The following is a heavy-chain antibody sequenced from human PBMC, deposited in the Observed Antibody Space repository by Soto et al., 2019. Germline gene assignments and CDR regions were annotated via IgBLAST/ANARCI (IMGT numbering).Heavy chain of an antibody. V-gene: IGHV3-30-3*01. CDR2: ISYDGSNK. CDR3: ASIGGRVGASATDAFDI. D-gene: IGHD1-26*01. J-gene: IGHJ3*02. CDR1: GFTFSSYA. Sequence: PGGSLRLSCAASGFTFSSYAMHWVRQAPGKGLEWVAVISYDGSNKYYADSVKGRFTISRDNSKNTLYLQMNSLRAEDTAVYYCASIGGRVGASATDAFDIWGQGTMVTV.